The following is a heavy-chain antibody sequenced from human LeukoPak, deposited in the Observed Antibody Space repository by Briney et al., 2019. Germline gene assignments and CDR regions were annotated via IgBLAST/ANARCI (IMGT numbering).Heavy chain of an antibody. CDR1: GFTFTTYW. CDR2: INTDGRVT. J-gene: IGHJ4*02. Sequence: GESLRLSCTASGFTFTTYWMHWVRQAPGKGLVWVARINTDGRVTTYAESVKGRFTVPRDNAENTLYLEMNNLRPEDTAVYYCIRETHVGLHLEYWGQGTLATVTS. CDR3: IRETHVGLHLEY. D-gene: IGHD3-10*02. V-gene: IGHV3-74*03.